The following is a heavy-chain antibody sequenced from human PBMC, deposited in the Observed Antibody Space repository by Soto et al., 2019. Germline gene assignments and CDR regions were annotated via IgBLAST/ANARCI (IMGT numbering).Heavy chain of an antibody. CDR1: GFLLSTSS. V-gene: IGHV3-30*14. CDR2: ILSRGRDI. J-gene: IGHJ4*02. Sequence: GGALRLSCEASGFLLSTSSLNWVRRASSKGPAWVAEILSRGRDIYYADSVKGRFTVSRDKSKNTLYLQLDILKSDDTAVYYWATLGRADYPPLVAWGQGTLVSVSS. CDR3: ATLGRADYPPLVA. D-gene: IGHD4-17*01.